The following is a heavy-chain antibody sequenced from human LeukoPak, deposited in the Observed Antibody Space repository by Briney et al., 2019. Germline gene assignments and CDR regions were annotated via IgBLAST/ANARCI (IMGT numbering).Heavy chain of an antibody. CDR3: AKFRAPGIAASFDY. D-gene: IGHD6-13*01. Sequence: GGSLRLSCAASGFTFSSYGMSWVRQAPGKGLEWVSAISGSGGSTYYADSVKGRFTISRDNSKNTLYLQMNSLRAEDTAVYYCAKFRAPGIAASFDYWGQGTLVTVSS. CDR1: GFTFSSYG. V-gene: IGHV3-23*01. CDR2: ISGSGGST. J-gene: IGHJ4*02.